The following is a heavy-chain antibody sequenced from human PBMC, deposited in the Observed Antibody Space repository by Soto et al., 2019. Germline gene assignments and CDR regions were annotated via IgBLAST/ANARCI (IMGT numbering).Heavy chain of an antibody. CDR1: GFTFSNYV. D-gene: IGHD6-13*01. Sequence: GGSLRLSCAASGFTFSNYVMHWVRQAPGKGLEWVALLSSDGTNKYYADSVKGRFTISRDNSENTLYLQMNSLRAEDTAVYYCARAYSSSWYGGYWGQGTLVTVSS. J-gene: IGHJ4*02. CDR3: ARAYSSSWYGGY. V-gene: IGHV3-30-3*01. CDR2: LSSDGTNK.